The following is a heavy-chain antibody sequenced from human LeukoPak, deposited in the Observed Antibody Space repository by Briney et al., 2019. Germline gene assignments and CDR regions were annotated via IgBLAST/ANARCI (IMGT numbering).Heavy chain of an antibody. Sequence: GGSLRLSCAASGFTFSSYSMNWVRQAPGKGLEWVSSISSSSSYIYYAASVKGRFTISRDNAKNSLYLQMNSLRAEDTAVYYCTTEGVMEWLLLPALDYWGQGTLVTVSS. D-gene: IGHD3-3*01. CDR1: GFTFSSYS. CDR3: TTEGVMEWLLLPALDY. J-gene: IGHJ4*02. V-gene: IGHV3-21*03. CDR2: ISSSSSYI.